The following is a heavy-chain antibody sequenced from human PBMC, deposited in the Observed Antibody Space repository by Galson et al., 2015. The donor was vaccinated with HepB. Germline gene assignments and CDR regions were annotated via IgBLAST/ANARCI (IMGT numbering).Heavy chain of an antibody. V-gene: IGHV4-39*01. CDR3: ARHQLSSRHYYDSIGPDY. CDR1: GGSISSSSYY. Sequence: SETLSLTCTVSGGSISSSSYYWGWIRQPPGKGLEWIGSIYYSGSTYYNPSLKSRVTISIDTSKNQFSLKLSSVTAADTAVYYCARHQLSSRHYYDSIGPDYWGQGTLVTVSS. D-gene: IGHD3-22*01. J-gene: IGHJ4*02. CDR2: IYYSGST.